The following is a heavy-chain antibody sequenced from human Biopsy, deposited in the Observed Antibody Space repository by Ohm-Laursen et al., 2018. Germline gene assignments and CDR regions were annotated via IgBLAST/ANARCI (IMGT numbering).Heavy chain of an antibody. CDR3: ARGMAVAVTLYYFDY. CDR2: ISANSGNT. Sequence: SSVKVSCKASGYTLAGFGVGWVRQAPGQGLEWMGWISANSGNTNYAQKFQGRVTMTADTSTSTAYMELRSLTSDDTAIYYCARGMAVAVTLYYFDYWGQGSLLTVSS. J-gene: IGHJ4*02. D-gene: IGHD6-19*01. V-gene: IGHV1-18*01. CDR1: GYTLAGFG.